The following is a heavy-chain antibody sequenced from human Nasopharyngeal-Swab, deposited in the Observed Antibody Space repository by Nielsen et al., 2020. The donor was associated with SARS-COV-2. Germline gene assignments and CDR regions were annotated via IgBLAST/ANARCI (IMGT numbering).Heavy chain of an antibody. CDR3: ARDNAAHSLDY. Sequence: GESLKISCAASGFTFRSYAISWVRQAPGKGLEWVAVISYDGSNKYYADSVKGRFTISRDNSKNTLYLQMNSLRAEDTAVYYCARDNAAHSLDYWGQGTLVTVSS. D-gene: IGHD2-21*01. CDR2: ISYDGSNK. V-gene: IGHV3-30-3*01. CDR1: GFTFRSYA. J-gene: IGHJ4*02.